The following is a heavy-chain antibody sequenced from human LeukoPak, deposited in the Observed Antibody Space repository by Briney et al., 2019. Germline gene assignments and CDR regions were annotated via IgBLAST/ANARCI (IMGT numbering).Heavy chain of an antibody. CDR1: GYTFTGYY. D-gene: IGHD4-17*01. CDR2: INPNSGGT. Sequence: ASVKVSCKASGYTFTGYYMHWVRQAPGQGLEWMGWINPNSGGTNYAQKFQGRVTMTRDTSISTAYMELSSLRSEDTAVYYCAKGEGTVTGSWDYWGQGTLVTVSS. V-gene: IGHV1-2*02. CDR3: AKGEGTVTGSWDY. J-gene: IGHJ4*02.